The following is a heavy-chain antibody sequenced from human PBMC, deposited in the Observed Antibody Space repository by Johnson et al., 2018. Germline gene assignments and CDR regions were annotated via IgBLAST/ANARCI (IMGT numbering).Heavy chain of an antibody. CDR3: ARDAGGWPIAARYNYCAMDV. CDR1: GFTFSSYG. CDR2: ISYDGSKK. D-gene: IGHD6-25*01. J-gene: IGHJ6*02. Sequence: QVQLVQSGGGVVQPGRSLRLSCAASGFTFSSYGMHWVRQAPGKGLEWVAVISYDGSKKYSADSVQGRFTISRDNSKNTLYLQMNSLRAEDTAVYDCARDAGGWPIAARYNYCAMDVGGQGTTVTVSS. V-gene: IGHV3-30*03.